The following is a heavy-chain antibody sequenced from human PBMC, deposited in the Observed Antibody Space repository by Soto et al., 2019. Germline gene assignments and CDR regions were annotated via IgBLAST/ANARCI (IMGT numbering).Heavy chain of an antibody. CDR2: IYWDDDT. CDR3: AHGDGSLGRDWCDP. Sequence: QITLKESGPTLVKPTQTLTLTCTFSGFSLTTSGVAVGWIRQPPGKALELLAVIYWDDDTRYSPSLKDRLTNSEDSSKNHVVLTLTNMDPIDSATDYSAHGDGSLGRDWCDPWCQGSLVIVSS. J-gene: IGHJ5*02. V-gene: IGHV2-5*02. D-gene: IGHD3-10*01. CDR1: GFSLTTSGVA.